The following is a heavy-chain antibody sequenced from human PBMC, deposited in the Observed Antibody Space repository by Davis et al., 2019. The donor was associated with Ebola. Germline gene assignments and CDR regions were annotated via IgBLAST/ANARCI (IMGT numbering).Heavy chain of an antibody. J-gene: IGHJ6*02. V-gene: IGHV3-7*01. CDR2: IKQDGSEK. D-gene: IGHD6-19*01. CDR3: ARDCFGGGWYSYGMDV. CDR1: GFTFSSYW. Sequence: GGSLRLSCAASGFTFSSYWMSWVRQAPGKGLEWVANIKQDGSEKYYVDSVKGRFTISRDNAKNSLYLQMNSLRAEDTAVYYCARDCFGGGWYSYGMDVWGQGTTVTVSS.